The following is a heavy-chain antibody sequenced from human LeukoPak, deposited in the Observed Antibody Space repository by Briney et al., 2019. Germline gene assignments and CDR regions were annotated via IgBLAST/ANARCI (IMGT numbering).Heavy chain of an antibody. V-gene: IGHV3-30*18. J-gene: IGHJ4*02. Sequence: GGSLRLSCAASGFTFSSYGMHWVRQAPGKGLEWVAVISYDGSNKYYADSVKGRFTISRDNSKNTLYLQMNSLRAEDTAVYYCAKDSESYYDSSGYYYWAGYFDYWGQGTLVTVSS. CDR3: AKDSESYYDSSGYYYWAGYFDY. CDR1: GFTFSSYG. D-gene: IGHD3-22*01. CDR2: ISYDGSNK.